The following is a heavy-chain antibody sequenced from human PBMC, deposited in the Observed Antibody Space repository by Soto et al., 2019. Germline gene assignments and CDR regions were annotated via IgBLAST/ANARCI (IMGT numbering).Heavy chain of an antibody. CDR1: GFTFSSYG. D-gene: IGHD3-16*01. CDR3: AKDPIWGSLYYYYMDV. Sequence: GGSLRLSCAASGFTFSSYGMHWVRQAPGKGLEWVAVISYDGSNKYYADSVKGRFTISRDNSKNTLYLQMNSLRAEDTAVYYCAKDPIWGSLYYYYMDVWGKGTTVTVSS. J-gene: IGHJ6*03. CDR2: ISYDGSNK. V-gene: IGHV3-30*18.